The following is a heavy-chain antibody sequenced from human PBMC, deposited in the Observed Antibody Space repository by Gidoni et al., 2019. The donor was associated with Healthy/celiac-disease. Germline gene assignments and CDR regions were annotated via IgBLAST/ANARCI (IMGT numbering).Heavy chain of an antibody. J-gene: IGHJ3*02. CDR2: ISYDGSNK. V-gene: IGHV3-30*18. CDR1: GVTFSSYG. CDR3: AKDELITYYYGSGSSGAFDI. Sequence: QVQLVESGGGVVQPGRSLRLSCAASGVTFSSYGMHGVRQAPGKGLEWVAVISYDGSNKYYADSVKGRFTISRDNSKNTLYLQMNSLRAEDTAVYYCAKDELITYYYGSGSSGAFDIWGQGTMVTVSS. D-gene: IGHD3-10*01.